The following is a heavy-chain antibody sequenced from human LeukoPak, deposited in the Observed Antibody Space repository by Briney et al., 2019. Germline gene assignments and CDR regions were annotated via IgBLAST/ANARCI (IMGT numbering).Heavy chain of an antibody. J-gene: IGHJ3*02. CDR3: AKVLRYFDWLQDDAFDI. V-gene: IGHV3-9*01. CDR1: GYTFTSYY. CDR2: ISWNSGSI. Sequence: SCKASGYTFTSYYMHWVRQAPGKGLEWVSGISWNSGSIGYADSVKGRFTISRGNAKNSLYLQMNSLRAEDTALYYCAKVLRYFDWLQDDAFDIWGQGTMVTVSS. D-gene: IGHD3-9*01.